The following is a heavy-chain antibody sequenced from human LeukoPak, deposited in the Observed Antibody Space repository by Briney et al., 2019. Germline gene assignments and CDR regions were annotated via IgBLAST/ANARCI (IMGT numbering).Heavy chain of an antibody. Sequence: ASVTVSCKTSGYSFTDYYMHWVRQAPGQGLEWMGWINPNSGGTSSAQKFQGRVTMTRDTSITTVYMEVSWLTSDDTAIYYCARADRPHGGPYLIGPWGQGTLVTVSS. CDR2: INPNSGGT. D-gene: IGHD2-21*01. CDR3: ARADRPHGGPYLIGP. V-gene: IGHV1-2*02. J-gene: IGHJ5*02. CDR1: GYSFTDYY.